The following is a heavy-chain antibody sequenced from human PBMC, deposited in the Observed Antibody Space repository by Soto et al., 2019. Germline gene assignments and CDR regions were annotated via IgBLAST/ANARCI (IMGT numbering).Heavy chain of an antibody. D-gene: IGHD2-2*01. Sequence: ASVKVSCKASGYTFTSYYMHWVRQAPGQGLEWMGIINPSGGSTSYAQKFQGRVTMTRDTSTSTVYMELSSLRSEDTAVYYCARGGIVVVPAAESYGMDVWGQGTTVTVSS. CDR1: GYTFTSYY. CDR2: INPSGGST. V-gene: IGHV1-46*01. CDR3: ARGGIVVVPAAESYGMDV. J-gene: IGHJ6*02.